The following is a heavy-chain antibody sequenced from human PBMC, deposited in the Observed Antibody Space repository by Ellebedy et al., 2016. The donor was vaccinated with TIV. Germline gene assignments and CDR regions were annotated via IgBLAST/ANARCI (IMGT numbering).Heavy chain of an antibody. D-gene: IGHD4-17*01. CDR1: GYIFTDYW. CDR2: IDPSDSYT. J-gene: IGHJ4*02. V-gene: IGHV5-10-1*01. Sequence: GESLKISXQGSGYIFTDYWINWVRQVPGKGLEWMVRIDPSDSYTEYNPSFQGHVSVSTDKSISTAFLHWSSLKASDTGMYYCARRGRYGGYGDYWGQGTLVTVS. CDR3: ARRGRYGGYGDY.